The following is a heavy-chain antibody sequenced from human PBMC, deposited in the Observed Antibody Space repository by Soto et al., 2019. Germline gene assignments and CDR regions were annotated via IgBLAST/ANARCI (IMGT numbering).Heavy chain of an antibody. CDR3: AREEVSRPNTYHGLDV. J-gene: IGHJ6*02. Sequence: GGSLRLSCAASGFTFSSYGMHWVRQAPGKGLEWVSSISSRSSYIYYADSVKGRFTISRDDARNSLYLQMSGLRVEDTAVYYCAREEVSRPNTYHGLDVWGQGTTVTVSS. CDR1: GFTFSSYG. V-gene: IGHV3-21*01. CDR2: ISSRSSYI.